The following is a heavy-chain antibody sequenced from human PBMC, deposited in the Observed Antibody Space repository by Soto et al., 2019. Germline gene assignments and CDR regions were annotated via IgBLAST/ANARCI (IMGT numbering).Heavy chain of an antibody. D-gene: IGHD2-15*01. CDR1: GYTFTSHY. J-gene: IGHJ4*02. CDR2: INPSGGST. V-gene: IGHV1-46*01. CDR3: AKDRCSGGSCYGY. Sequence: GASVKVSCKASGYTFTSHYMHWVRQAPGQGLEWMGIINPSGGSTSYAQKFQGRVTMTRDTSTSTVYMELSSLRSEDTAVYYCAKDRCSGGSCYGYWGQGTLVTVSS.